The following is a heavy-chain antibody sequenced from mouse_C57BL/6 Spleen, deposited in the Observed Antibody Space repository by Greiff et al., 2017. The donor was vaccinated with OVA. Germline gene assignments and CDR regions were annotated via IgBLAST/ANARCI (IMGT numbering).Heavy chain of an antibody. CDR1: GYAFSSSW. CDR3: ARGGVYYDYDGY. CDR2: IYPGDGDT. J-gene: IGHJ4*01. D-gene: IGHD2-4*01. Sequence: VKLMESGPELVKPGASVKISCKASGYAFSSSWMNWVKQRPGKGLEWIGRIYPGDGDTNYNGKFKGKATLTADKSSSTAYMQLSSLTSEDSAVYFCARGGVYYDYDGYWGQGTSVTVSS. V-gene: IGHV1-82*01.